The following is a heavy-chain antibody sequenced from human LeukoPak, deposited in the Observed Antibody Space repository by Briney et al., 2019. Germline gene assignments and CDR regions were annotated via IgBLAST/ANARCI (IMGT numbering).Heavy chain of an antibody. CDR1: GYTFTRYL. CDR2: INPSGGST. V-gene: IGHV1-46*01. CDR3: ATFRDGYNSEYFQH. D-gene: IGHD5-24*01. Sequence: GASVKVSCKASGYTFTRYLMHWVRQAPGQGLEWMGIINPSGGSTNYPQKFQGRVTMTRDTSTSTVCMELSSLRSGDTAVYFCATFRDGYNSEYFQHWGQGTLVTVSS. J-gene: IGHJ1*01.